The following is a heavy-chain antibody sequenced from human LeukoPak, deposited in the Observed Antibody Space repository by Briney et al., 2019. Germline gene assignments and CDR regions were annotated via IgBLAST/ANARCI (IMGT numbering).Heavy chain of an antibody. Sequence: GGSLRLSCAASGFTFSSYAMHWVRQAPGKGLEWVSGISWNSGSIGYADSVKGRFTISRDNAKNSLYLQMNSLRAEDTALYYCALTDYWGQGTLVTVSS. V-gene: IGHV3-9*01. CDR3: ALTDY. CDR2: ISWNSGSI. J-gene: IGHJ4*02. CDR1: GFTFSSYA.